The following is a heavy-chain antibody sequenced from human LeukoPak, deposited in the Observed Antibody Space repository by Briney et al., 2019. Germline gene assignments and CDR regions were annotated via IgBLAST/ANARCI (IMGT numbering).Heavy chain of an antibody. J-gene: IGHJ4*02. CDR1: GYIFSNYW. V-gene: IGHV5-51*01. Sequence: GESLKISCNGSGYIFSNYWIAWVRQMPGKGLEWMGIIYPGDSDIKYRPSFQGQVTISADKSISTAYLQWSSLKASDTAMYYCAKQGVSFRWDYYLDSWGQGTLVTVSS. CDR3: AKQGVSFRWDYYLDS. CDR2: IYPGDSDI. D-gene: IGHD3-10*01.